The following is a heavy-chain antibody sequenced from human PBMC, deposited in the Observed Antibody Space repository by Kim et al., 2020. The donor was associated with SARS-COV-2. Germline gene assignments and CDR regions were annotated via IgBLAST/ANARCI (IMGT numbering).Heavy chain of an antibody. V-gene: IGHV3-30*03. J-gene: IGHJ4*02. CDR1: EFSLRIYG. Sequence: GGSLRLSCAASEFSLRIYGMHWVRQAPGKGLEWVALILYDGSEKYYADSVRGRFTISRDNSQNMLFLQMNSLRGDDTAVYYCARDTGFDYGWGSYRPSYYLDNWGQGTLVTVSS. CDR2: ILYDGSEK. D-gene: IGHD3-16*02. CDR3: ARDTGFDYGWGSYRPSYYLDN.